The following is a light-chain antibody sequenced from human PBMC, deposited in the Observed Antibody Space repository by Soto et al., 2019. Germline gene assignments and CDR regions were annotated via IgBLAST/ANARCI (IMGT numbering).Light chain of an antibody. Sequence: QSALTQPASVSGSPGQSITISCTGTSSDVGGYNYVSWYQQHPGKAPKLMIYDVSNRPSGVSNRFSGSKCGNTASLTISGLQAEVEADYYCSSYTSSSTVVFAGGPKLPFL. CDR2: DVS. CDR3: SSYTSSSTVV. J-gene: IGLJ2*01. CDR1: SSDVGGYNY. V-gene: IGLV2-14*01.